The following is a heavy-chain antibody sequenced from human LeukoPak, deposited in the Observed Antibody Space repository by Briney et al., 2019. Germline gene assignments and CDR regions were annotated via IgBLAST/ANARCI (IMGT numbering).Heavy chain of an antibody. Sequence: SETLSLTCTVSGGSISSSSYYWGWIRQPPGKGLEWIGSIYYSGSTYYNPSLKSRVTISVDTSKNQFSLKLSSVTAADTAVYYCARRPTVVTPPAAFDIWGRGTMVTVSS. CDR1: GGSISSSSYY. D-gene: IGHD4-23*01. V-gene: IGHV4-39*01. CDR3: ARRPTVVTPPAAFDI. CDR2: IYYSGST. J-gene: IGHJ3*02.